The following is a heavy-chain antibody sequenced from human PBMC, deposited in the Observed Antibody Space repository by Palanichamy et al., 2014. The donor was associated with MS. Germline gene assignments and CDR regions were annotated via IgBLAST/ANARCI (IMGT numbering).Heavy chain of an antibody. CDR3: AKDQGYGDYAGAFDI. D-gene: IGHD4-17*01. J-gene: IGHJ3*02. Sequence: QVQLVESGGGVVQPGRSLRLSCAASGFTFSSYGMHWVRQAPGKGLEWVAVISYDGSNKYYADSVKGRFTISRDNSRNTLYLQMNSLRAEDTAVYYCAKDQGYGDYAGAFDIWGQGTMVTVSS. V-gene: IGHV3-30*18. CDR2: ISYDGSNK. CDR1: GFTFSSYG.